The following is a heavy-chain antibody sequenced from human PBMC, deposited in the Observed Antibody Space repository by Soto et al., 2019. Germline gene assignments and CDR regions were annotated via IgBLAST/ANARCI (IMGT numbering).Heavy chain of an antibody. CDR1: GGSISSGGYY. CDR2: IYYSGST. CDR3: ARGYYDSSGYGHDAFDI. D-gene: IGHD3-22*01. Sequence: KPSETLSLTCTVSGGSISSGGYYWSWIRQHPGKGLEWIGYIYYSGSTYYNPSLKSRVTISVDTSKNQFSLKLSSVTAADTAVYYCARGYYDSSGYGHDAFDIWGQGTMVTVSS. V-gene: IGHV4-31*03. J-gene: IGHJ3*02.